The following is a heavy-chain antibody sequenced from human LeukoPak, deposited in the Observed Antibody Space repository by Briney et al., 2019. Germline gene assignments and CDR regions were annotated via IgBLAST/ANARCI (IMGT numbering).Heavy chain of an antibody. CDR2: IYYSGST. D-gene: IGHD3-3*01. J-gene: IGHJ5*02. Sequence: TSSETVSLTCTVSGGSISSYYWSWIRQPPGKGLEWIGYIYYSGSTNYNPSLKSRVTISVDTSKNQFSLKLSSVTAADTAVYYCARVRARYYDFWSGIDPWGQGTLVTVSS. V-gene: IGHV4-59*01. CDR3: ARVRARYYDFWSGIDP. CDR1: GGSISSYY.